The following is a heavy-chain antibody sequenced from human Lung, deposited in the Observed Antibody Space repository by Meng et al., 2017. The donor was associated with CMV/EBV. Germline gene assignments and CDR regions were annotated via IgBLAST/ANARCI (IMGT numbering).Heavy chain of an antibody. V-gene: IGHV3-21*01. D-gene: IGHD5-18*01. J-gene: IGHJ6*02. CDR2: ISSSSSYI. CDR3: ARWERTAMDPYYYYGMDV. Sequence: GESLKISCAASGFTFSSYSMNWVRQAPGKGLEWVSSISSSSSYIYYADSVKGRFTISRDNAKNSLYLQMNSLRAEDTAVYYCARWERTAMDPYYYYGMDVWGQGXTVTVSS. CDR1: GFTFSSYS.